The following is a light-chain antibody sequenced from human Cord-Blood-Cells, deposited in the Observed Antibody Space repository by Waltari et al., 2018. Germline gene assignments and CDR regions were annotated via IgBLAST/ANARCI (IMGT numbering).Light chain of an antibody. V-gene: IGLV2-14*01. CDR1: SSDVGGYNY. CDR2: DVS. CDR3: SSYTSSSTYV. J-gene: IGLJ1*01. Sequence: QSALTQPPSVSGSPGQSLTISCTGTSSDVGGYNYVSWYQQHPGKAPKLMIYDVSNRPSVVSNRFSGSKSGNTASLTISGLQAEDEADYYCSSYTSSSTYVFGTGTKVTVL.